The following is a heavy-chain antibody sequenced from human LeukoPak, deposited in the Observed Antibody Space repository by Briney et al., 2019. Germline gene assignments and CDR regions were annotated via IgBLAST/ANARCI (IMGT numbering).Heavy chain of an antibody. CDR3: AKAKRRYDILTGYSPFDY. V-gene: IGHV3-9*01. D-gene: IGHD3-9*01. Sequence: GGSLRLSCAASGFIFNEYTMHWVRQAPGKGLEWVSGISWNSGSIGYADSVKGRFTISRDNAKNSLYLQMNSLRAEDTALYYCAKAKRRYDILTGYSPFDYWGQGTLVTVSS. J-gene: IGHJ4*02. CDR2: ISWNSGSI. CDR1: GFIFNEYT.